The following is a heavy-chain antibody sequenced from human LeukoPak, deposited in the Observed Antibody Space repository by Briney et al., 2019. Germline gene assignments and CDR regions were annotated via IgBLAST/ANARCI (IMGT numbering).Heavy chain of an antibody. J-gene: IGHJ4*02. V-gene: IGHV4-38-2*01. CDR2: FYHSGTT. D-gene: IGHD3-22*01. CDR3: ARHVGGGYDTSGFYVSPFDY. Sequence: SETLSLTCAVSGYSISSGYSWGCIRQPPGKGLEWLGSFYHSGTTYYTPSLKSRFTISVDTSKNQFSLKVTSVTAADTAVYYCARHVGGGYDTSGFYVSPFDYWGQGTLVTVSS. CDR1: GYSISSGYS.